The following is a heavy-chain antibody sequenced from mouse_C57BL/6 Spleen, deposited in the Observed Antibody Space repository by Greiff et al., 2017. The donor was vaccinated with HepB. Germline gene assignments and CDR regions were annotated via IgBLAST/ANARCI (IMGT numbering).Heavy chain of an antibody. J-gene: IGHJ2*01. Sequence: VHLVESGAELVRPGASVKLSCKASGYTFTDYYINWVKQRPGQGLEWIARIYPGSGNTYYNEKFKGKATLTAEKSSSTAYMQLSSLTSEDSAVYFCARRGFDYWGQGTTLTVSS. V-gene: IGHV1-76*01. CDR3: ARRGFDY. CDR1: GYTFTDYY. CDR2: IYPGSGNT.